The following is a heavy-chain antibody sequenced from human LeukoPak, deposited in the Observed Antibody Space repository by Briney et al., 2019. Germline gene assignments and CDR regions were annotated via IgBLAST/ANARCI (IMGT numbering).Heavy chain of an antibody. V-gene: IGHV3-21*01. CDR1: GFTLRSYS. CDR2: ISNSSSYI. J-gene: IGHJ6*03. Sequence: GGSLRLSCAASGFTLRSYSMNWVRQAPGKGLEWVSAISNSSSYIYYADSVKGRFTISRDNAKNSLYLQMNSLRAEDTAVYYCARDRMVRRKYYYYYMDVWGKGTTVTVSS. D-gene: IGHD3-10*01. CDR3: ARDRMVRRKYYYYYMDV.